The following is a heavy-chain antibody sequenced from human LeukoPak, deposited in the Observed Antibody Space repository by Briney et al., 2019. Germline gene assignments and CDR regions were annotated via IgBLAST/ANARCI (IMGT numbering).Heavy chain of an antibody. V-gene: IGHV4-59*08. CDR3: ARQRFLEWYFDY. Sequence: SETLSLTCTVSGGSISSYYWSWIRQSPGKGLEWIGYIYYSGSTNYNPSLKSRVTISVDTSKNQFSLKLGSVTAADTAVYYCARQRFLEWYFDYWGQGTLVTVSS. CDR1: GGSISSYY. J-gene: IGHJ4*02. CDR2: IYYSGST. D-gene: IGHD3-3*01.